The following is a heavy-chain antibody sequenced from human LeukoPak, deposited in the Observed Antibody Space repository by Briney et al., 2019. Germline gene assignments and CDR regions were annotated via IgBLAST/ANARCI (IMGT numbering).Heavy chain of an antibody. D-gene: IGHD2-2*02. Sequence: GGSLRLSCAASGFTFSSYSMNWVRQAPGKGLEWVSSISSSSSYIYYADSVKGQFTISRDNAKNSLYLQMNSLRAEDTAVYYCARDGDIVVVPAAIASYMDVWGKGTTVTVSS. CDR3: ARDGDIVVVPAAIASYMDV. J-gene: IGHJ6*03. V-gene: IGHV3-21*01. CDR2: ISSSSSYI. CDR1: GFTFSSYS.